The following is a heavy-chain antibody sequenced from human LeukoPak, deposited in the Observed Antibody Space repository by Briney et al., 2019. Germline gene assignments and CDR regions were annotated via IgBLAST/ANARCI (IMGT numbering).Heavy chain of an antibody. CDR1: GFTFRRYK. CDR3: PRGHGESSPGIDP. V-gene: IGHV3-48*03. CDR2: ISGNGSVI. J-gene: IGHJ5*01. Sequence: GGSLRLSCAASGFTFRRYKMNWVRQAPGKGLEWVSSISGNGSVIHYADSVEGRFTISRDNAQNSLYLQMHSLRAEDTAVYYCPRGHGESSPGIDPWGQGTLVTVSS. D-gene: IGHD4-17*01.